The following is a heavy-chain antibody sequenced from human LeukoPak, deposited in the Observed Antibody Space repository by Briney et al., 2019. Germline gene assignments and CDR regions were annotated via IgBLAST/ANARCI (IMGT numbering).Heavy chain of an antibody. Sequence: GGSLRLSCAASGFTVSSNYMSWVRQAPGKGLEWVSVIYSGGSTYYADSVKGRFTISRDNSKNTLYLQMYSLRAEDTAVYYCARALRDYDFWSGYYPYYFDYWGQGTLVTVSS. CDR1: GFTVSSNY. V-gene: IGHV3-66*01. CDR2: IYSGGST. CDR3: ARALRDYDFWSGYYPYYFDY. J-gene: IGHJ4*02. D-gene: IGHD3-3*01.